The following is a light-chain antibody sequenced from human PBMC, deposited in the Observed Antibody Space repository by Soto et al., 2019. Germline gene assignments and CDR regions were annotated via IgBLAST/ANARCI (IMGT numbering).Light chain of an antibody. Sequence: EIVLTQSPGTLSLSPGEGATLSCRASQYVSSSSLAWYQQKRGQAPRLLIHDASSRATGIPDRFSGSGSGTDFTLTISRLEPEDFAVYYCQQYGSSPRTFGQGTKVDIK. CDR1: QYVSSSS. CDR2: DAS. V-gene: IGKV3-20*01. J-gene: IGKJ1*01. CDR3: QQYGSSPRT.